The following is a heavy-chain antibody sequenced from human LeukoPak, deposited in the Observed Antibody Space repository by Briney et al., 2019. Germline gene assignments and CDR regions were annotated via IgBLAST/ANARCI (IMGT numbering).Heavy chain of an antibody. CDR1: GFTFSSYG. CDR2: ILNDGTNK. J-gene: IGHJ4*02. V-gene: IGHV3-33*01. CDR3: AREESTDYDILTGYLDY. Sequence: PGGSLRLSCAAAGFTFSSYGMHWDRQAPGKGLEWVAVILNDGTNKYYADSVKGRFTISRDNSKNTLYLQMNSLRAEETAVYYCAREESTDYDILTGYLDYWGQGTLVTVSS. D-gene: IGHD3-9*01.